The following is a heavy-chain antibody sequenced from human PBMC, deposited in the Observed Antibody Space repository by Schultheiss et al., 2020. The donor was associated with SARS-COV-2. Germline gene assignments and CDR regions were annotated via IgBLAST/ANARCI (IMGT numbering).Heavy chain of an antibody. Sequence: GGSLRLSCAASGFTFSSYAMSWVRQAPGKGLEWVSAISGSGGSTYYADSVKGRFTISRDDSKNTLYLQMNSLKTEDTAVFYCTTDYADAFDIWGQGTMVTVSS. CDR3: TTDYADAFDI. D-gene: IGHD4-17*01. CDR1: GFTFSSYA. CDR2: ISGSGGST. V-gene: IGHV3-23*01. J-gene: IGHJ3*02.